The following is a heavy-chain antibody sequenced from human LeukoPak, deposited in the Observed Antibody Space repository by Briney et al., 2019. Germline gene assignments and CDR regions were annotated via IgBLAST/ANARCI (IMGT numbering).Heavy chain of an antibody. D-gene: IGHD3-10*01. Sequence: GGSLRLSCAASGFTFSSYWMSWVRQAPGKGLEWVANIKQDGSETYYVDSVKGRFTISRDNAKNSLYLQMNRLRAYDTAVYYCVRITDYYGMVVWGQGTTVTVSS. CDR2: IKQDGSET. CDR3: VRITDYYGMVV. J-gene: IGHJ6*01. V-gene: IGHV3-7*05. CDR1: GFTFSSYW.